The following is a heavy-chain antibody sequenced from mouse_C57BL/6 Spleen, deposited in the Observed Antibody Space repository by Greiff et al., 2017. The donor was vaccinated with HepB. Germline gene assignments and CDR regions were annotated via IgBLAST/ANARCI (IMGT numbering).Heavy chain of an antibody. D-gene: IGHD1-1*01. V-gene: IGHV1-81*01. Sequence: QVQLKESGAELARPGASVKLSCKASGYTFTSYGISWVKQRTGQGLEWIGEIYPRSGNTYYNEKFKGKATLTADKSSSTAYMELRSLTSEDSAVYFCARGVYYGSSLWYFDVWGTGTTVTVSS. CDR1: GYTFTSYG. CDR2: IYPRSGNT. CDR3: ARGVYYGSSLWYFDV. J-gene: IGHJ1*03.